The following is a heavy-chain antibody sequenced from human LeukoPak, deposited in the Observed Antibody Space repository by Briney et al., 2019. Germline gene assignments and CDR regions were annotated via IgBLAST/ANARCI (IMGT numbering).Heavy chain of an antibody. CDR2: INPNSGDR. CDR1: GYTLTELS. V-gene: IGHV1-2*02. J-gene: IGHJ4*02. Sequence: ASVKVSCKVSGYTLTELSMHWVRQAPGQGLEWVGWINPNSGDRSYAQTFQGRVTMTRDTSITTAYMELSSLRSDDTAVYYCASGASSRTNAYRYWGQGTLVTVSS. CDR3: ASGASSRTNAYRY. D-gene: IGHD2-2*01.